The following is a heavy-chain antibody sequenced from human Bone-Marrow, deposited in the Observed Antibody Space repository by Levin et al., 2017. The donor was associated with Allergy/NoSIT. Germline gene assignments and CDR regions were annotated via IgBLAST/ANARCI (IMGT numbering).Heavy chain of an antibody. CDR1: GGSISSSTYS. CDR3: ARAPYYGPARPYQSDY. D-gene: IGHD3-10*01. V-gene: IGHV4-39*02. Sequence: SQTLSLTCSVSGGSISSSTYSWGWIRQPPGKGLEWIGNVYYTGSTHYNPSLKSRVTISAAPPKNHFSLKLSSVTAADTAVYYCARAPYYGPARPYQSDYWGQGTLVTVSS. J-gene: IGHJ4*02. CDR2: VYYTGST.